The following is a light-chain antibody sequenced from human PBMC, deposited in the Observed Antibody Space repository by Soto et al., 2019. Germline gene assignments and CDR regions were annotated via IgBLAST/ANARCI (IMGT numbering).Light chain of an antibody. V-gene: IGKV2-24*01. J-gene: IGKJ1*01. Sequence: DIVMTQTPLSSPVTVGQPASMSCRSSQSLVHSNGNTYLNWLHQRPGQPPRLLIYKISKRFSGVPDRFSGRGAGADFTLKIRRVAAADVGVYYCMQVTRFPWTFGQGTKVESK. CDR1: QSLVHSNGNTY. CDR2: KIS. CDR3: MQVTRFPWT.